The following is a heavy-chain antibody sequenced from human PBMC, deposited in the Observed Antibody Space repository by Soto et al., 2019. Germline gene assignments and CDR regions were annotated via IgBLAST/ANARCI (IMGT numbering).Heavy chain of an antibody. CDR1: GYTFTSYY. CDR2: INPTGGST. Sequence: QVQLVQSGAEVKKPGASVKVSCKASGYTFTSYYMHWVRQAPGQGLEWMGIINPTGGSTSYAQKFQGRDTMTKDTSTSTVYMELSSLRSEDTAVYYCARDHDLNWFDPWGQGTLVTVSS. V-gene: IGHV1-46*01. D-gene: IGHD1-1*01. CDR3: ARDHDLNWFDP. J-gene: IGHJ5*02.